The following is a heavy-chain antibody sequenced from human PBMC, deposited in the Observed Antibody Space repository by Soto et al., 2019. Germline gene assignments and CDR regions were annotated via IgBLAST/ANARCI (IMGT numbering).Heavy chain of an antibody. D-gene: IGHD2-8*02. J-gene: IGHJ6*02. Sequence: PSETLSLTCTVSGGSISSYYWSWIRQPPGKGLEWIGYIYYSGSTNYNPSLKSRVTISVDTSKNQFSLKLSSVTAADTAVYYCARGGHYWFDYYYYGMDVWGQGTTVTVSS. CDR3: ARGGHYWFDYYYYGMDV. CDR1: GGSISSYY. V-gene: IGHV4-59*01. CDR2: IYYSGST.